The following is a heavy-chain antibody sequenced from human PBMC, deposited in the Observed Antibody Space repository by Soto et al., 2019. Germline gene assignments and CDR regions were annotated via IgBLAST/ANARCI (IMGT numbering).Heavy chain of an antibody. J-gene: IGHJ5*02. Sequence: SETLSLTCDVYGGSFSRYYWNWIRQPPGKGLEWLGEINHSGSTNYNPSLESRVTISLDTSKTQFSLKLTSVTAADTAVYYCARGEGRLVGSWFDPWGQGNLVTVSS. CDR3: ARGEGRLVGSWFDP. D-gene: IGHD2-2*01. V-gene: IGHV4-34*01. CDR2: INHSGST. CDR1: GGSFSRYY.